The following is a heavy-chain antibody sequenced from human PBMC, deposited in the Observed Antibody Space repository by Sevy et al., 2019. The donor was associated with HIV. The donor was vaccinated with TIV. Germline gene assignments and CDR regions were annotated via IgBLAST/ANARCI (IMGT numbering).Heavy chain of an antibody. CDR3: ARAPFSESAL. Sequence: GGSLRLSCAASGFTFNNYWMNWVRQAPGKGLEWVANIKQDGSDKYYVDSVKGRFTISRDNAKNSLYLQMNSLRAEDTAVYYCARAPFSESALWGQGTLVTVSS. J-gene: IGHJ4*02. CDR1: GFTFNNYW. CDR2: IKQDGSDK. V-gene: IGHV3-7*01. D-gene: IGHD3-3*02.